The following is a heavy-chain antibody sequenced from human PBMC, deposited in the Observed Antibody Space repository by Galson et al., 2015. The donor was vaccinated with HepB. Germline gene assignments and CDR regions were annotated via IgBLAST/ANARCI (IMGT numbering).Heavy chain of an antibody. Sequence: SVKVSCKASGGTFSSYAISWVRQAPGQGLGWMGGIIPIFGTANYAQKFQGRVTITADESTSTAYMELSSLRSEDTAVYYCARAHSSPTNWFDPWGQGTLVTVSS. J-gene: IGHJ5*02. CDR3: ARAHSSPTNWFDP. V-gene: IGHV1-69*13. CDR2: IIPIFGTA. CDR1: GGTFSSYA. D-gene: IGHD6-19*01.